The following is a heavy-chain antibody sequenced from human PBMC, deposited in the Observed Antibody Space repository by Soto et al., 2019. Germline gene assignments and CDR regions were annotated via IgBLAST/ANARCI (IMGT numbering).Heavy chain of an antibody. V-gene: IGHV3-74*01. J-gene: IGHJ4*02. D-gene: IGHD6-13*01. CDR1: GFPFSDYW. CDR3: AKVSSSWYAGFFDL. CDR2: IKNDGTGI. Sequence: GGSLSLSCAASGFPFSDYWMHWVRQAPGKGLDWVSRIKNDGTGIIYADSVKGRFTISRDNSMNTLYLQMNTLRAEDTAIYYCAKVSSSWYAGFFDLWGQGTLVTVSS.